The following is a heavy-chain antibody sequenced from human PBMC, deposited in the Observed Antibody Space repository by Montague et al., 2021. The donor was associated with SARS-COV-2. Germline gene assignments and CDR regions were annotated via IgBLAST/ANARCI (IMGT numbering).Heavy chain of an antibody. D-gene: IGHD3-3*01. Sequence: SLRLSCAASGFTFSSYGMHWVRQAPGKGLEWVAVIWYDGSNKYYADSXKGRFTISRDNSKNTLYLQMNSLRAEDTAVYYCAREAGIFGVVISPLFYWGQGTLVTVSS. J-gene: IGHJ4*02. CDR1: GFTFSSYG. CDR3: AREAGIFGVVISPLFY. V-gene: IGHV3-33*01. CDR2: IWYDGSNK.